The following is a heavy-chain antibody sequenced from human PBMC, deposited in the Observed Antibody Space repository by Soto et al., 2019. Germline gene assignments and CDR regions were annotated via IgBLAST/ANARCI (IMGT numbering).Heavy chain of an antibody. V-gene: IGHV4-34*01. CDR1: GGSFSGYF. CDR3: ARDISGYYYGMDV. CDR2: INHSGST. J-gene: IGHJ6*02. Sequence: SETLSLTCAVYGGSFSGYFWSWIRQPPGKGLEWIGEINHSGSTKYNPSLKSRVTISLDTSKNQFSLKVYSVTAADTAVYYCARDISGYYYGMDVWGQGTTVTVSS. D-gene: IGHD3-3*02.